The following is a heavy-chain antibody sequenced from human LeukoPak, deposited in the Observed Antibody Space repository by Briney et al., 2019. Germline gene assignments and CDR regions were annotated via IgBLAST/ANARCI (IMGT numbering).Heavy chain of an antibody. CDR3: ARQGYYGSGRVPSI. D-gene: IGHD3-10*01. CDR2: IYHSGST. CDR1: GYSISSGYY. Sequence: SETLSLACAVSGYSISSGYYWGWIRQPPGKGLEWIGSIYHSGSTYYSPSLKSRVTISVDTSKNQFSLNLSSVTAADTAVYYCARQGYYGSGRVPSIWGQGTMVTVSS. J-gene: IGHJ3*02. V-gene: IGHV4-38-2*01.